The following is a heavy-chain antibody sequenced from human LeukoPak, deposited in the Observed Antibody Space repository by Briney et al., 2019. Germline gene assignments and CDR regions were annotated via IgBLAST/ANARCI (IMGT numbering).Heavy chain of an antibody. CDR2: IYTSGST. CDR3: ARGVVPAAMGEPNWFXP. D-gene: IGHD2-2*01. V-gene: IGHV4-61*02. J-gene: IGHJ5*02. Sequence: SQTLSLTCTVPGGSISSGSYYWSWIRQPAGKGLEWIGRIYTSGSTYYNPSLKSRVTISVDTSKNQFSLKLSSVTAADTAVYXCARGVVPAAMGEPNWFXPWGXGTXVT. CDR1: GGSISSGSYY.